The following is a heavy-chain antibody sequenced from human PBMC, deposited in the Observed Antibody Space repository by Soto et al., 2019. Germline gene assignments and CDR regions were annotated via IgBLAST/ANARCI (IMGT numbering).Heavy chain of an antibody. CDR1: GFTLSNYA. CDR3: ARAMACSGGSCSYVFDI. J-gene: IGHJ3*02. V-gene: IGHV3-48*01. CDR2: ISSSSVSI. D-gene: IGHD2-15*01. Sequence: EVQLVESGGDLVQPGGSLRLSCAASGFTLSNYAMNWVRQAPGKGLEWVSYISSSSVSIYYVDSVKGRFTISRDNAKNSLYLNMNSLRAEDTAVYFCARAMACSGGSCSYVFDIWGQGTMVTVSS.